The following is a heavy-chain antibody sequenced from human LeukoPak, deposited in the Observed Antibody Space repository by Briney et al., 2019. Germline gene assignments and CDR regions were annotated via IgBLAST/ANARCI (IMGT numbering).Heavy chain of an antibody. Sequence: SGTLSLTCTASGGSLSSYCWSWIRQPPGKGLEWIWGIYYSGSTNYNPSLKSRVTISVDTSKNQFSLKLSSVTAADTAVYYCARHAAGEYSRQFDYWGQGTLVTVSS. D-gene: IGHD6-6*01. J-gene: IGHJ4*02. CDR3: ARHAAGEYSRQFDY. CDR2: IYYSGST. CDR1: GGSLSSYC. V-gene: IGHV4-59*08.